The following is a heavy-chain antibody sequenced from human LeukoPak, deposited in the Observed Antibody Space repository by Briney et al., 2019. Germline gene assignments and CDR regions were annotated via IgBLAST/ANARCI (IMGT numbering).Heavy chain of an antibody. CDR1: AYSFTTDW. V-gene: IGHV5-51*01. D-gene: IGHD3-10*01. CDR3: AASTYGSGSYVGFDS. Sequence: GESLKISCKASAYSFTTDWIGWVRQMPGKGLEWMAVIYPGDSRTRYNPPFEGQISISADQSTSTAYLQWGSLKASDTAMYYCAASTYGSGSYVGFDSWGQGTLVSVSS. J-gene: IGHJ4*02. CDR2: IYPGDSRT.